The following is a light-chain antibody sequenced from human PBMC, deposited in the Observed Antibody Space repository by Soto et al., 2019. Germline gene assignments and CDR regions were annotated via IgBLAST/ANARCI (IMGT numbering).Light chain of an antibody. J-gene: IGLJ1*01. CDR2: DVT. CDR1: RSDVGGYNY. V-gene: IGLV2-14*01. CDR3: NSYTSSSTNV. Sequence: QSALTQPASVSGSPGQSITVSCTGTRSDVGGYNYVSWYQQHPGKAPRLMIYDVTDRPSGVSNRFSGSKSGNTASLTISGLQAADEDDYYCNSYTSSSTNVFGTGTKVTVL.